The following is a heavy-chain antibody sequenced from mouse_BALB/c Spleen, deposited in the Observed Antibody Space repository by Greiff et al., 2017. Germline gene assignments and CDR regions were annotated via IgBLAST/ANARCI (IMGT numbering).Heavy chain of an antibody. V-gene: IGHV5-4*02. CDR2: ISDGGSYT. D-gene: IGHD2-10*02. Sequence: DVMLVESGGGLVKPGGSLKLSCAASGFTFSDYYMYWVRQTPEKRLEWVATISDGGSYTYYPDSVKGRFTISRDNAKNNLYLQMSSLKSEDTAMYYCAREEYGNYVRAMDYWGQGTSVTVSS. CDR3: AREEYGNYVRAMDY. J-gene: IGHJ4*01. CDR1: GFTFSDYY.